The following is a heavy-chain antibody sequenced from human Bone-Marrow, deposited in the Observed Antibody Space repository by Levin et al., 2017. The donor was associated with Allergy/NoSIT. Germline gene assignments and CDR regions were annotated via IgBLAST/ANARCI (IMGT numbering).Heavy chain of an antibody. D-gene: IGHD3-16*01. CDR3: ARDPRNYGRGQEDS. V-gene: IGHV3-21*01. CDR1: GFIFSTYS. Sequence: GGSLRLSCAASGFIFSTYSMIWVRQAPGKGLEWVSCISGSGSYIYYADSVQGRFTISRDNAKNSLYLQMNSLRVDDTAVYYCARDPRNYGRGQEDSWGQGTLVTVSS. CDR2: ISGSGSYI. J-gene: IGHJ4*02.